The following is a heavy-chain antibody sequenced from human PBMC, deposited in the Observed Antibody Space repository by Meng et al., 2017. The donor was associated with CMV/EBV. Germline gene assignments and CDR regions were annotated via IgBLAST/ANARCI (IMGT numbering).Heavy chain of an antibody. D-gene: IGHD3-10*01. J-gene: IGHJ6*02. V-gene: IGHV3-20*04. CDR3: ARDMASGSFLYYYYGMDV. CDR2: INWNGGST. Sequence: GGSLRLSCAASGFTFGDYGMSWVRQAPGKGLEWVSGINWNGGSTGYADSVTGRFTISRDNAKNSLYLQMNSLRAEDPALYYCARDMASGSFLYYYYGMDVWGQGTTVTVSS. CDR1: GFTFGDYG.